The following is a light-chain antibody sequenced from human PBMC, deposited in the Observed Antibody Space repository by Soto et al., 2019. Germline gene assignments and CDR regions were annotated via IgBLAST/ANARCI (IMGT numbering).Light chain of an antibody. Sequence: DILLTQSPGTLSLSPGERAALSCRASQSVSSGYLAWYQQKPGQSPRLLIYAASSRATGISDRFSGSGSGKDFTLTISRLEPEDIAVYYCQQYGSSPLTFGQGTKVEIK. V-gene: IGKV3-20*01. J-gene: IGKJ2*01. CDR1: QSVSSGY. CDR3: QQYGSSPLT. CDR2: AAS.